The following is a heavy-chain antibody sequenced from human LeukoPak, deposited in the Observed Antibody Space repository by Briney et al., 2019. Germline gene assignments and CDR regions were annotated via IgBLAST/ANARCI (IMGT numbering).Heavy chain of an antibody. D-gene: IGHD3-22*01. CDR1: GFTFSSYG. CDR2: ISGSGYST. CDR3: ARDPDYYDSSGYFDY. Sequence: GGSLRLSCAASGFTFSSYGMTWVRQAPGKGLEWVSAISGSGYSTFNADSVKGRFTISRDNAKNSLYLQMNSLRAEDTAVYYCARDPDYYDSSGYFDYWGQGTLVTVSS. V-gene: IGHV3-23*01. J-gene: IGHJ4*02.